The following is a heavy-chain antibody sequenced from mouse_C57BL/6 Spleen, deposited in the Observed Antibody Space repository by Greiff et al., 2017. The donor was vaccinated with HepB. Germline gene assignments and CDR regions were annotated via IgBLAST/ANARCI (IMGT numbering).Heavy chain of an antibody. CDR3: ARRGETYYGNPYWYFDV. CDR2: INPNNGGT. D-gene: IGHD2-10*01. J-gene: IGHJ1*03. V-gene: IGHV1-18*01. CDR1: GYTFTDYN. Sequence: VQLQQSGPELVKPGASVKIPCKASGYTFTDYNMDWVKQSHGKSLEWIGDINPNNGGTIYNQKFKGKATLTVDKSSSTAYMELRSLTSEDTAVYYCARRGETYYGNPYWYFDVWGTGTTVTVSS.